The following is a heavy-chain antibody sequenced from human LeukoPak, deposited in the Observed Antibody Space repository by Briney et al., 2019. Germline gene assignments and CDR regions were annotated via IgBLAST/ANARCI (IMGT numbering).Heavy chain of an antibody. J-gene: IGHJ4*02. CDR2: IYYSGST. CDR3: ARTLPGFWSGYYTFDY. Sequence: SETLSLTCTVSGGSISSHYWSWIRQPPGKGLECIGYIYYSGSTNYNPSLKSRVTISVDTSKNQFSLKLSSVTAADTAVYYCARTLPGFWSGYYTFDYWGQGTLVTVSS. D-gene: IGHD3-3*01. CDR1: GGSISSHY. V-gene: IGHV4-59*11.